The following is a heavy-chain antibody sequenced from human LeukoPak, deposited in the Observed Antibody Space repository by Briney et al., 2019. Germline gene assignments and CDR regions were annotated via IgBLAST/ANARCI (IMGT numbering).Heavy chain of an antibody. J-gene: IGHJ5*02. D-gene: IGHD3-9*01. V-gene: IGHV3-21*01. CDR1: GFTFSSYS. CDR3: ARATIFGWFDP. Sequence: RGSLRLSCAAPGFTFSSYSMNCVRQTPGKGLEWVSSISSRSSYIYYTDSVKGRFTISRDNAKNSLYLQMNSLRAEDTAVYYCARATIFGWFDPWGQGTLVTVSS. CDR2: ISSRSSYI.